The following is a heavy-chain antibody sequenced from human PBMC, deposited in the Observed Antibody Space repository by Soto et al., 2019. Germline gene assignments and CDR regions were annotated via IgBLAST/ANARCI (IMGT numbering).Heavy chain of an antibody. CDR1: GYTFTTYP. D-gene: IGHD5-18*01. Sequence: GASVKVSCKASGYTFTTYPTHWVRQAPGQRLEWIGWINAGDGNRKYSQKFQGRVTITSETSASTAYMELSSLTSEDTAAHYCAREQLWTYFDYWGQGTLVTVSS. CDR3: AREQLWTYFDY. CDR2: INAGDGNR. J-gene: IGHJ4*02. V-gene: IGHV1-3*01.